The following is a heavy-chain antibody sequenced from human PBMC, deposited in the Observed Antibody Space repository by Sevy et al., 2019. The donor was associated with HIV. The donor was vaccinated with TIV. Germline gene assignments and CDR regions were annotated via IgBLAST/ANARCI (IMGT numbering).Heavy chain of an antibody. Sequence: GGSLRLSCETSGFTFSSYFINWVRQSPGKGLEWVASIGRSSSHIYYADSVKGRFTTSRDNGKHSLYLQMNSLRVDDTAIYYCARDKDGNGNGCFDYWGQGALVTVSS. CDR1: GFTFSSYF. J-gene: IGHJ4*02. D-gene: IGHD2-8*01. CDR3: ARDKDGNGNGCFDY. V-gene: IGHV3-21*06. CDR2: IGRSSSHI.